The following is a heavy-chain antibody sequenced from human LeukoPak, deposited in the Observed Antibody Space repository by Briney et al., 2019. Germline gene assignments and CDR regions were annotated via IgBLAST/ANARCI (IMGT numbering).Heavy chain of an antibody. D-gene: IGHD3-10*01. Sequence: SETLSLTCAVSGYSISSGYYWGCIRQPPGKGLEWIGSIYHSGSTYYNPSLKSRVSISVDTSKNHFSLKLSSVTAADTAVYYCARRENRGWFDPWGQGTLVTVSS. V-gene: IGHV4-38-2*01. CDR2: IYHSGST. CDR3: ARRENRGWFDP. CDR1: GYSISSGYY. J-gene: IGHJ5*02.